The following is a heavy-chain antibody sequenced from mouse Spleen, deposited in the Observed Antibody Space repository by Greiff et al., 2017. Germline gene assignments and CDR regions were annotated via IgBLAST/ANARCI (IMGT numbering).Heavy chain of an antibody. CDR3: ARGSVFAY. CDR1: GFTFSSYA. Sequence: DVKLVESGGGLVKPGGSLKLSCAASGFTFSSYAMSWVRQTPEKRLEWVATISDGGSYTYYPDNVKGRFTISRDNAKNNLYLQMSHLKSEDTAMYYCARGSVFAYWGQGTLVTVSA. CDR2: ISDGGSYT. V-gene: IGHV5-4*03. J-gene: IGHJ3*01.